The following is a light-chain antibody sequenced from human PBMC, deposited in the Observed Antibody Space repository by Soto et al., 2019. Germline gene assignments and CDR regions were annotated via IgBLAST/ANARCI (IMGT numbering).Light chain of an antibody. CDR3: QLRRT. Sequence: DIVLTQSPGTLSLSPGERATLSCRASQSVSSSYLAWYQQKPGQAPRLLIYGASSRATGIPDRFSGSGSGTDFTLTISRLEPEDFAVYYCQLRRTFGQGTKVDIK. CDR1: QSVSSSY. J-gene: IGKJ1*01. CDR2: GAS. V-gene: IGKV3-20*01.